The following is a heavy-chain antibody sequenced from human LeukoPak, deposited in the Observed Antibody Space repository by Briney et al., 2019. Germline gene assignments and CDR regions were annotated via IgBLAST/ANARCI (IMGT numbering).Heavy chain of an antibody. J-gene: IGHJ2*01. CDR1: GFSFSTYG. D-gene: IGHD7-27*01. CDR2: IRYDGSNE. Sequence: GGSLRLSCVASGFSFSTYGIHWVRQAPGKGLEWVAFIRYDGSNEYYADSVKGRFTISRDNSKNTLYLQMNSLRAEDTAVYYCARESGEPSSWYFDLWGRGTLVTVSS. CDR3: ARESGEPSSWYFDL. V-gene: IGHV3-30*02.